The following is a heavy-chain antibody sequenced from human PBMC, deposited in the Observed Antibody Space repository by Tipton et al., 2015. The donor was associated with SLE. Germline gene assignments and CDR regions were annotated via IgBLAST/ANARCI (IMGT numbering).Heavy chain of an antibody. J-gene: IGHJ4*02. CDR3: AREEYSSGWLAY. CDR1: GGSFSGYY. V-gene: IGHV4-34*01. CDR2: INHSGST. Sequence: TLSLTCAVYGGSFSGYYWSWIRQPPGKGLEWIGEINHSGSTNYNPSLKSRVLISVDTSKNQFSLKLSSVTAADTAVYYCAREEYSSGWLAYWGQGTLVTVSS. D-gene: IGHD6-19*01.